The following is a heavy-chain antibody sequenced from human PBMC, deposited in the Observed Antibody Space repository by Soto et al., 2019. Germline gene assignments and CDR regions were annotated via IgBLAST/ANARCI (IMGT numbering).Heavy chain of an antibody. CDR2: IYYSGST. CDR1: GGSISSGGYY. CDR3: AREPITMIVHKKSFDI. D-gene: IGHD3-22*01. V-gene: IGHV4-31*03. Sequence: SETLSLTCTVSGGSISSGGYYWSWIRQHPGKGLEWIGYIYYSGSTYYNPSLKSRVTISVDTSKNQFSLKLSSVTAADTAVYYCAREPITMIVHKKSFDIWGQGTMVTV. J-gene: IGHJ3*02.